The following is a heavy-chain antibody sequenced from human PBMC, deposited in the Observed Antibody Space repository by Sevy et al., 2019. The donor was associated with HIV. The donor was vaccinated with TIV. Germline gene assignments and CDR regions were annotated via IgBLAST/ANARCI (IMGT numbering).Heavy chain of an antibody. CDR2: ISSSSSTI. CDR3: ARDAMGTAMEIGDYFDY. V-gene: IGHV3-48*02. J-gene: IGHJ4*02. D-gene: IGHD5-18*01. CDR1: GFTFSSYS. Sequence: GGSLRLSCAASGFTFSSYSMNWVRQAPGKGLEWVSYISSSSSTIYYADSVKGRFTISRDNAKNSLYLQMNSLRDEDAAVYYCARDAMGTAMEIGDYFDYWGQGTLVTVSS.